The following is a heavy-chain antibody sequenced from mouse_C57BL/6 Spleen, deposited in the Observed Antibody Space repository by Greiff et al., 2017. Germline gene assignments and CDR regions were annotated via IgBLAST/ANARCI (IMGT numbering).Heavy chain of an antibody. CDR2: ISSGGSYT. Sequence: EVQLVESGGDLVKPGGSLKLSCAASGFTFSGYGMSWVRQTPDKRLEWVATISSGGSYTYYPDSVKGRFTISRDNAKNTLYLQMSSLKSEDTAMYYCARTGTWDYWGQGTTLTVSS. J-gene: IGHJ2*01. CDR3: ARTGTWDY. D-gene: IGHD4-1*01. CDR1: GFTFSGYG. V-gene: IGHV5-6*01.